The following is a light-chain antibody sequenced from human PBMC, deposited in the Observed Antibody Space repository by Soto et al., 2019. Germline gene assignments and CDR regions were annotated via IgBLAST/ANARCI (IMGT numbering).Light chain of an antibody. CDR3: AAWDGSLSGVV. CDR2: SNS. CDR1: SSNIGSNS. V-gene: IGLV1-47*01. J-gene: IGLJ2*01. Sequence: QSVLTQPPSASGTPGQRVTISCSGSSSNIGSNSVHWYQQLPGTAPKLLIYSNSQRPSGVPERISGSKSGTSASLAISGLRSEDEADYYCAAWDGSLSGVVFGGGTKVTVL.